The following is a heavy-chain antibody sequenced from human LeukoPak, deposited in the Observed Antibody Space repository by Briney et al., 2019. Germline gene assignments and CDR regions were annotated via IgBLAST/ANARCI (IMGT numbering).Heavy chain of an antibody. Sequence: PGGSLRLSCAASGFTFSSYWMSWVRQAPGKGLEWVANIKHDGSEKYYVDSVKGRFTISRDNAKNSLYLQMNSLRAEDTAVYYCASQPGTMVRGVMFQLWGQGALLTVSS. CDR2: IKHDGSEK. CDR3: ASQPGTMVRGVMFQL. D-gene: IGHD3-10*01. CDR1: GFTFSSYW. V-gene: IGHV3-7*01. J-gene: IGHJ4*02.